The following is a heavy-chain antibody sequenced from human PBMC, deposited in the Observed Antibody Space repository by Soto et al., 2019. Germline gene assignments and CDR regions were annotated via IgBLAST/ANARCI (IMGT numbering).Heavy chain of an antibody. J-gene: IGHJ4*02. D-gene: IGHD3-9*01. Sequence: SETRSLICAVYGGSFSGYYWSWIRQPPGKGLEWIGEINHSGSTNYNPSLKSRVTISVDTSKNQFSLKLSSVTAADTAVYYCAMGNITIFLWGQGTLVTVSS. V-gene: IGHV4-34*01. CDR1: GGSFSGYY. CDR2: INHSGST. CDR3: AMGNITIFL.